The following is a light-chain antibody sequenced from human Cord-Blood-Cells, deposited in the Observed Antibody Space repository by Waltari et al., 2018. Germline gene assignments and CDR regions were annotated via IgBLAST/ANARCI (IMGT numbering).Light chain of an antibody. CDR2: YYSDSDK. V-gene: IGLV5-37*01. Sequence: QPVLTQPPSSSASPGESARLTCTLPSDINVGSYNIYWFQQKPGSPPGYLLYYYSDSDKGQGSGVPSRFSGAKDASANTGMLLISGLQSEDEADYHCMVWPSNAWVFGGGTKLTVL. J-gene: IGLJ3*02. CDR3: MVWPSNAWV. CDR1: SDINVGSYN.